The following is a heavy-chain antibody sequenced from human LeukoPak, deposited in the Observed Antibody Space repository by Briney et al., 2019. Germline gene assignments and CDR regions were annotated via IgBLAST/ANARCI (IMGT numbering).Heavy chain of an antibody. CDR1: GFTFSRHS. V-gene: IGHV3-21*01. CDR3: ARDTPVVPTGYFDY. CDR2: ISSSSSYI. Sequence: GGSLRLSCAASGFTFSRHSMNWVRQAPGKGLEWVSSISSSSSYIHYADSVKGRFTISRDNAKNSLYLQMNSLRAEDTAVYYCARDTPVVPTGYFDYWGQGTLVTVSS. J-gene: IGHJ4*02. D-gene: IGHD2-2*01.